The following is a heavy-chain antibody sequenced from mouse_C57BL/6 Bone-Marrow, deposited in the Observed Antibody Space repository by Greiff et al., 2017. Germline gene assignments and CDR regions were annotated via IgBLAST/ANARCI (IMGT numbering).Heavy chain of an antibody. Sequence: QVQLQQSGAELVKPGASVKISCKASGYAFSSYWMNWVKQRPGKGLEWIGQIYPGDGDTNYNGKFKGKATLTADKSSSTAYMQLSSLTSEDSAIYVCARDSHYYGRSRTDVWGTGTTVTVSS. CDR3: ARDSHYYGRSRTDV. V-gene: IGHV1-80*01. CDR2: IYPGDGDT. CDR1: GYAFSSYW. D-gene: IGHD1-1*01. J-gene: IGHJ1*03.